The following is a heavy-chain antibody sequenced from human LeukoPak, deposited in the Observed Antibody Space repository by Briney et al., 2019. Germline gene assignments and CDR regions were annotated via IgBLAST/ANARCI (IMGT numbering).Heavy chain of an antibody. CDR2: INPNTGGT. V-gene: IGHV1-2*02. CDR1: GYSENFYG. J-gene: IGHJ5*02. Sequence: ASVKVSCKTSGYSENFYGITWVRQVAGQGLEWMGWINPNTGGTNYAQKFQGRVTMTKDTSINAAYMELNKLTSDDTAVYYCGRGNKSFDPWGQGTLVTVSS. CDR3: GRGNKSFDP.